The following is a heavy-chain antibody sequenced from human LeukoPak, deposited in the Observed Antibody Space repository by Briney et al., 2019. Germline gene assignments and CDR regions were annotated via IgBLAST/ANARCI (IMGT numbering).Heavy chain of an antibody. CDR1: GGSISSGSYY. D-gene: IGHD3-10*01. J-gene: IGHJ3*02. Sequence: SETLSLTXTVSGGSISSGSYYWSWIRQPAGKGLEWIGRIYTSGSTNYNPSLKSRVTISVDTSKNQFSLKLSSVTAADTAVYYCARMDWGAFDIWGQGTMVTVSS. CDR2: IYTSGST. V-gene: IGHV4-61*02. CDR3: ARMDWGAFDI.